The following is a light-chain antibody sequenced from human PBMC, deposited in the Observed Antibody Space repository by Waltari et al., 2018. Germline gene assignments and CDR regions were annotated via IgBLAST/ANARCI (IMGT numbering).Light chain of an antibody. J-gene: IGKJ2*01. V-gene: IGKV3-20*01. CDR2: GAS. CDR1: QSVSSSY. Sequence: CRASQSVSSSYLAWYQQKPGQAPRLLIYGASSRATGIPDRFSGSGSGTDFTLTISRLEPEDFAVYYCQQYGSSPLTFGQGTKLEIK. CDR3: QQYGSSPLT.